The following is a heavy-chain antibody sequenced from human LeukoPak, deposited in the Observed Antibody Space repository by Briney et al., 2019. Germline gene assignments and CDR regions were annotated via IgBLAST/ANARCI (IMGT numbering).Heavy chain of an antibody. V-gene: IGHV1-8*01. D-gene: IGHD3-10*01. CDR1: GYTFTSYD. J-gene: IGHJ1*01. CDR3: ATTTTRLLWFGERRVRNREYFQH. Sequence: ASVKVSCKASGYTFTSYDINWVRQATGQGLEWMGWMNPNSGNTGYAQKFQGRVTMTRNTSISTAYMELSSLRSEDTAVYYCATTTTRLLWFGERRVRNREYFQHWGQGTLVTVSS. CDR2: MNPNSGNT.